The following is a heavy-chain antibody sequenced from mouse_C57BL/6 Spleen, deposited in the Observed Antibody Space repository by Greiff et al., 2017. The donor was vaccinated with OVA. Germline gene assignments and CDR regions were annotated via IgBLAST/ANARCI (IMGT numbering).Heavy chain of an antibody. CDR2: ISSGSSTI. D-gene: IGHD2-2*01. J-gene: IGHJ3*01. CDR3: ARTSYGYDGFAY. V-gene: IGHV5-17*01. Sequence: EVQVVESGGGLVKPGGSLKLSCAASGFTFSDYGMHWVRQAPEKGLEWVAYISSGSSTIYYADTVKGRFTISRDNAKNTLFLQMTSLRSEDTAMYYCARTSYGYDGFAYWGQGTLVTVSA. CDR1: GFTFSDYG.